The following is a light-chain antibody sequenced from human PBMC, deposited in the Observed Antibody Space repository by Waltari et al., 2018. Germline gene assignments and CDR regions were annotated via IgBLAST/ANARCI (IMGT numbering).Light chain of an antibody. CDR3: QQYNDWHPLT. J-gene: IGKJ1*01. V-gene: IGKV3-15*01. CDR1: QSVYTN. CDR2: GAA. Sequence: EILLTQSPATLSVSPGERATLSCRASQSVYTNLAWYQQKPGRAPRLLIYGAATRATGIPARFSGSGSGTEFTLTISSLQSEDFAVYYCQQYNDWHPLTFGQGTKVEIK.